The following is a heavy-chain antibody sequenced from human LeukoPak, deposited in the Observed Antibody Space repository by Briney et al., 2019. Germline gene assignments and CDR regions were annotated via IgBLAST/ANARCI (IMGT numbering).Heavy chain of an antibody. CDR2: IYYSGST. V-gene: IGHV4-59*01. CDR1: GGSISSYY. Sequence: PSETLSLTCTVSGGSISSYYWSWIRQPPGKGLEWIGYIYYSGSTNYNPSLKSRVTISVDTPKNQFSLKLSSVTAADTAVYYCAREPHYYDSSGYFLDYWGQGTLVTVSS. D-gene: IGHD3-22*01. J-gene: IGHJ4*02. CDR3: AREPHYYDSSGYFLDY.